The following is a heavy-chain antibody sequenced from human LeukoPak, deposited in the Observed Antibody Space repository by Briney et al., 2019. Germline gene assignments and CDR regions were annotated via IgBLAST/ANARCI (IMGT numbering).Heavy chain of an antibody. CDR3: ARVYYDFWSGYYKSHYYFDY. V-gene: IGHV4-59*01. Sequence: SSETLSLTCTVSGGSISSYYWSWIRQPPGKGLEWIGYIYYSGSTNYNPSLKSRVTISVDTSKNQFSLKLSSVTAADTAVYYCARVYYDFWSGYYKSHYYFDYWGQGTLVTVSS. CDR1: GGSISSYY. J-gene: IGHJ4*02. D-gene: IGHD3-3*01. CDR2: IYYSGST.